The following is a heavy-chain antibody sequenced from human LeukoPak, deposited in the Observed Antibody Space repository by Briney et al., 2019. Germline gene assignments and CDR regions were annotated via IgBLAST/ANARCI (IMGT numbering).Heavy chain of an antibody. CDR3: AKDDSWLQFGE. CDR1: GFTFSSYW. Sequence: QSGGSLRLSCAASGFTFSSYWMHWVRQAPGKGLEWVSGISPSGDITYYTDSVKGRFTISRDNSKNTLYPEVISLTAEDTAVYYCAKDDSWLQFGEWSQGTLVTVSS. D-gene: IGHD5-24*01. V-gene: IGHV3-23*01. CDR2: ISPSGDIT. J-gene: IGHJ4*02.